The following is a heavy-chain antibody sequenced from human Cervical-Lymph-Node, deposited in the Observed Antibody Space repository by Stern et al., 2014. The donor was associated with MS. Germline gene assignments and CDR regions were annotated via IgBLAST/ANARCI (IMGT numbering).Heavy chain of an antibody. D-gene: IGHD5-18*01. V-gene: IGHV3-23*04. J-gene: IGHJ6*02. CDR2: IASSGGGT. CDR1: GFTFSSCA. Sequence: EVQLVESGGGLVQPGGSLRLSCAASGFTFSSCAMCWVRQAPGRGPEWVSGIASSGGGTHYGGSVRGLFTISRDNSKNTVYLQMNSLSVDDTAVYYCAKDLWGYAGMDVWGQGTTVTVSS. CDR3: AKDLWGYAGMDV.